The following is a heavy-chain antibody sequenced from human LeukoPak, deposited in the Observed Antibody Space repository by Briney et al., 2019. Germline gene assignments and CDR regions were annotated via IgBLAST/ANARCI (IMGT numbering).Heavy chain of an antibody. CDR3: AKDTGYCSGGSCYSRWFDP. D-gene: IGHD2-15*01. CDR1: GFTFSSSA. Sequence: GGSLRLSCAASGFTFSSSAMSWVRQAPGKGLEWVSAISNNGGYTYYADSVKGRFTISRDNSKNTLYLQMNSLRAEDTAVYYCAKDTGYCSGGSCYSRWFDPWGQGTLVTVSS. V-gene: IGHV3-23*01. CDR2: ISNNGGYT. J-gene: IGHJ5*02.